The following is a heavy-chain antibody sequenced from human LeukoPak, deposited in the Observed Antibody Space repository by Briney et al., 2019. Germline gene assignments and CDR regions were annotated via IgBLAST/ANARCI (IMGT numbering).Heavy chain of an antibody. Sequence: GASVKVSCKASGGTFSSYAISWVRQAPGQGLEWMGRIIPILGIANYAQKFQGRATITADKSTSTAYMELSSLRSEDTAVYYCAIPYSSEHYWGQGTLVTVSS. CDR1: GGTFSSYA. V-gene: IGHV1-69*04. J-gene: IGHJ4*02. CDR3: AIPYSSEHY. CDR2: IIPILGIA. D-gene: IGHD6-19*01.